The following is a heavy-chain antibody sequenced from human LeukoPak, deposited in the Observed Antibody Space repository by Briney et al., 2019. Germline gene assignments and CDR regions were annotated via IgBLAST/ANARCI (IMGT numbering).Heavy chain of an antibody. V-gene: IGHV3-30*02. J-gene: IGHJ4*02. CDR2: IRYDGSNK. D-gene: IGHD1-26*01. CDR3: AKDAGDSGSYPSDY. CDR1: GFTFSSYG. Sequence: GGSLRLSCAASGFTFSSYGMHWVRQAPGKGLEWVAFIRYDGSNKYYADSVKGRFTISRDNSKNTRYLQMNSLRAEDTAVYYCAKDAGDSGSYPSDYWGQGTLVTVSS.